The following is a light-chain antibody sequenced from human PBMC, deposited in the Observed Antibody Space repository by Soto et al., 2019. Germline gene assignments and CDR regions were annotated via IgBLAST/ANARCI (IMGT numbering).Light chain of an antibody. Sequence: QSALTQPASVSGSPGQSITISCTGANIDVGSYAYVSWYRQVPGKAPKLLIYDVYKRPSGISNRFSASKSGNTAPLAISGLQAEDEADYYCSSYKNTGPSVVFGGVTKLTVL. CDR3: SSYKNTGPSVV. V-gene: IGLV2-14*03. CDR1: NIDVGSYAY. CDR2: DVY. J-gene: IGLJ2*01.